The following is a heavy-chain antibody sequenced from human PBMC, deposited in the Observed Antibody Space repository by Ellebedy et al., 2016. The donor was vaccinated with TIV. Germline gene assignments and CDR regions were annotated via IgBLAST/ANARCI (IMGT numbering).Heavy chain of an antibody. D-gene: IGHD1-26*01. CDR1: GFTFSSYS. V-gene: IGHV3-21*01. CDR3: ARDLVGATMDSDY. CDR2: ISSSSSYI. J-gene: IGHJ4*02. Sequence: GGSLRLXXAASGFTFSSYSMNWVRQAPGKGLEWVSSISSSSSYIYYADSVKGRFTISRDNAKNSLYLQMNSLRAEDTAVYYCARDLVGATMDSDYWGQGTLVTVSS.